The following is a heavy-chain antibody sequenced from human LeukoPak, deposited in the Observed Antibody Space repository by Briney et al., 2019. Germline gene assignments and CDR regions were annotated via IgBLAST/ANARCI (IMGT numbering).Heavy chain of an antibody. Sequence: ASVKVSCKASGYTFTSYDINWVRQATGQGLEWMGWMNPNSGNTGYAQKFQGRVTMTRNTSISTAYMELSSLRSEDTAVYYCARAPVVVPADSDYYYYYMDVWGKGTTVTVSS. CDR2: MNPNSGNT. CDR3: ARAPVVVPADSDYYYYYMDV. D-gene: IGHD2-2*01. CDR1: GYTFTSYD. V-gene: IGHV1-8*01. J-gene: IGHJ6*03.